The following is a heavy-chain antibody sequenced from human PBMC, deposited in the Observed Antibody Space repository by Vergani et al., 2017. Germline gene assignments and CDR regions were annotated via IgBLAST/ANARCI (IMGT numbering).Heavy chain of an antibody. CDR1: GFTFTNFA. CDR2: ISGSGGFT. J-gene: IGHJ6*03. V-gene: IGHV3-23*01. Sequence: EVQLLESGGNLVQPGGSLRLSCAASGFTFTNFAMTWVRQAPGEGLEWVSGISGSGGFTYDADSVKGRFTISRDNSKNTMFLQMNNLRAEDTAVYYCAKDSPRGKTNYYYYYMDVGGKGTTVTVSS. D-gene: IGHD1-1*01. CDR3: AKDSPRGKTNYYYYYMDV.